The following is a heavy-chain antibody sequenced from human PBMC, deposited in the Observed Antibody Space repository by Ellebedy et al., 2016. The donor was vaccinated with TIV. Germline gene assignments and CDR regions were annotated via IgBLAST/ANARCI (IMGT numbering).Heavy chain of an antibody. CDR3: ARYCNSTTCSNWFDP. V-gene: IGHV1-18*04. J-gene: IGHJ5*02. D-gene: IGHD2-2*01. Sequence: AASVKVSCKTSGYTFTSYGISWVRQAPGQGLEWMGWISAYNGNTNYAQMPQGRVTMTTDTFPSTAYMELRSLRSDDTAVYYCARYCNSTTCSNWFDPWGQGTLVTVSS. CDR2: ISAYNGNT. CDR1: GYTFTSYG.